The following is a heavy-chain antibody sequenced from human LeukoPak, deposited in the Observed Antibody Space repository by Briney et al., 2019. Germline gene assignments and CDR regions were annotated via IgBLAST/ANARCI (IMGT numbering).Heavy chain of an antibody. CDR3: AKFATVTNPNWLDP. D-gene: IGHD4-11*01. V-gene: IGHV1-2*02. J-gene: IGHJ5*02. Sequence: ASVKVSCKASGYTFTGYYMHWVRQAPGQGLEWMGRINPNSGGTNYAQKFQGRVTMTRDTSISTAYMELSRLRSDDTAVYYCAKFATVTNPNWLDPWGQGILVTVSS. CDR2: INPNSGGT. CDR1: GYTFTGYY.